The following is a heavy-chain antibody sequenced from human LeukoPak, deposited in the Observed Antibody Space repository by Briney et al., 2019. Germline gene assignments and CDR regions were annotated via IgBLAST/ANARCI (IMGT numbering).Heavy chain of an antibody. J-gene: IGHJ3*02. CDR1: GFTFSDYY. CDR2: INSDGSST. V-gene: IGHV3-74*01. CDR3: STGSGHAFDI. Sequence: PGGSLRLSCAVSGFTFSDYYMSWIRQAPGKRLVWVSRINSDGSSTSYADSVKGRFTISRDNAKNTLYVQMNSLRAEDTAVYYCSTGSGHAFDIWGRGTMVTVSS. D-gene: IGHD3-10*01.